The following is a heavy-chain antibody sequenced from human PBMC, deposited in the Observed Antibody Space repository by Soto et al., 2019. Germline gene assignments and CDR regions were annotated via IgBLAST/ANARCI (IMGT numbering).Heavy chain of an antibody. CDR1: GFALTTYT. CDR3: VREDGAVGASSAFDS. CDR2: INGRSNYK. D-gene: IGHD1-26*01. J-gene: IGHJ4*02. Sequence: EVQLVESGGGLVAPGGSLRLSCVASGFALTTYTMNWVRQARGTGLEWVSSINGRSNYKYYSDSVKGRFTVSRDNAQNSLFLQMSRLGPEDTAVYYCVREDGAVGASSAFDSWGQGTLVTVSS. V-gene: IGHV3-21*02.